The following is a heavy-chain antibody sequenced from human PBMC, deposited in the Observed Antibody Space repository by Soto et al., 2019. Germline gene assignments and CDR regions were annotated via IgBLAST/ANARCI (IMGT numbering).Heavy chain of an antibody. J-gene: IGHJ5*02. CDR2: ISGSGGIT. CDR1: GFTFSSYA. V-gene: IGHV3-23*01. Sequence: EVQLLESGGGLVQPGGSLRLSCAASGFTFSSYARSWVRQAPGKGLEWVSDISGSGGITYYADSVKGRFTISRDNSKNTLYLQMNSLRAEDTAVYYCAKSAMVRGGGWFDPWGQGTLVTVSS. CDR3: AKSAMVRGGGWFDP. D-gene: IGHD3-10*01.